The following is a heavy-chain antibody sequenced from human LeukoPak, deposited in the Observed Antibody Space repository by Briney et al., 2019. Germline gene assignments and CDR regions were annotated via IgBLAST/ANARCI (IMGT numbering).Heavy chain of an antibody. D-gene: IGHD2-8*02. CDR1: GFTFSTYE. J-gene: IGHJ4*02. V-gene: IGHV3-48*03. CDR3: ARDLVEPDPDY. Sequence: GGSLRLSCAASGFTFSTYEMNWVRQALGKGLEWVSYISSSGSTIYYADSVKGRFTISRDNAKNSLYLQMNSLRAEDTAVYYCARDLVEPDPDYWGQGTLVTVSS. CDR2: ISSSGSTI.